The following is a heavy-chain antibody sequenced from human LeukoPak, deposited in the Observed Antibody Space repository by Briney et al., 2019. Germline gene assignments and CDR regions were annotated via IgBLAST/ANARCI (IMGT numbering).Heavy chain of an antibody. Sequence: SGRSLRLSCAASGFTFSSYGMHWVRQAPGKGLEWVAFIRYDGSNKYYADSVKGRFTISRDNSENSLYLQMDSLTAEDTAVYYCTRKGSQWDFLVDYWGQGTRVAVSP. V-gene: IGHV3-33*03. CDR1: GFTFSSYG. CDR2: IRYDGSNK. J-gene: IGHJ4*02. CDR3: TRKGSQWDFLVDY. D-gene: IGHD2/OR15-2a*01.